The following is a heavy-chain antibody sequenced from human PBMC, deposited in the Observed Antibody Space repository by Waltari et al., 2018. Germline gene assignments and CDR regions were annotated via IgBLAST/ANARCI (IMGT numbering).Heavy chain of an antibody. CDR2: INPKTGGT. J-gene: IGHJ4*02. CDR3: ARVIYSSGWNPIDV. Sequence: QVQLVQSGAEVKQPGASVKVSCKASGYTFTAYYMHWVRLAPGQGLEWMGWINPKTGGTRIAQKFQGRVTVISDASITTGYMELNSLRSDDTALYYCARVIYSSGWNPIDVWGQGTLVTVSS. V-gene: IGHV1-2*02. CDR1: GYTFTAYY. D-gene: IGHD6-19*01.